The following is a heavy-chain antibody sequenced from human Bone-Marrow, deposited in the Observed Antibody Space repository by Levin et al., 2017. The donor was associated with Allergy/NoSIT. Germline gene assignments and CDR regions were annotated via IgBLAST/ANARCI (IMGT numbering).Heavy chain of an antibody. Sequence: GESLKISCAASGFTFSSYSMNWVRQAPGKGLEWVSSISSSSSYIYYADSVKGRFTISRDNAKNSLYLQMNSLRAEDTAVYYCARVVVAAAHYYYYGMDVWGQGTTVTVSS. CDR1: GFTFSSYS. D-gene: IGHD6-13*01. CDR3: ARVVVAAAHYYYYGMDV. J-gene: IGHJ6*02. CDR2: ISSSSSYI. V-gene: IGHV3-21*01.